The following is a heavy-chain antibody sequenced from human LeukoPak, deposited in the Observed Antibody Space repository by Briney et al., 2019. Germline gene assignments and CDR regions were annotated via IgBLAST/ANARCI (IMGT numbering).Heavy chain of an antibody. CDR2: MNSDGSST. D-gene: IGHD2-15*01. CDR3: TRDICSGIGCYPRAPFDY. CDR1: GFTFSRYW. J-gene: IGHJ4*02. Sequence: GGSLRLPCAASGFTFSRYWMHWVRQAPGEGLVWVSRMNSDGSSTNYADSVKGRFTISRDNAKNTLYLQMNSLRADDTAVYYCTRDICSGIGCYPRAPFDYWGQGTLVTVSS. V-gene: IGHV3-74*01.